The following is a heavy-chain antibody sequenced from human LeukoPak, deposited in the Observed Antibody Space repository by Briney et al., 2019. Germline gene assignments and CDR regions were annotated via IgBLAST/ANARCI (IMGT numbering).Heavy chain of an antibody. Sequence: GASVKVSCKASGYTFTTYYIHWVRQAPGQGLEWMGMINPSDGATTYAQKFQGRGTMTRDMSPTTVYMDVRTLRSEDTAVYFCAGEQRGGLSCILVGLFASYHTYYYMDVWGRGTTVTVSS. CDR2: INPSDGAT. CDR3: AGEQRGGLSCILVGLFASYHTYYYMDV. J-gene: IGHJ6*03. CDR1: GYTFTTYY. D-gene: IGHD2-21*01. V-gene: IGHV1-46*01.